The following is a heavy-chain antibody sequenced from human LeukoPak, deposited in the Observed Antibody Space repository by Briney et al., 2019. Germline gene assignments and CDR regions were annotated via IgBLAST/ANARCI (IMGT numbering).Heavy chain of an antibody. J-gene: IGHJ5*02. D-gene: IGHD3-22*01. CDR3: ARGGTDYYDSSQVDWFDP. V-gene: IGHV1-18*01. CDR2: ISAYNGNT. CDR1: GYTFTSYG. Sequence: ASVKVSCKASGYTFTSYGISWVRQAPGQGLEWMGWISAYNGNTNYAQKLQGRVTVTTDTSTSTAYMELRSLRSDDTAVYYCARGGTDYYDSSQVDWFDPWGQGTLVTVSS.